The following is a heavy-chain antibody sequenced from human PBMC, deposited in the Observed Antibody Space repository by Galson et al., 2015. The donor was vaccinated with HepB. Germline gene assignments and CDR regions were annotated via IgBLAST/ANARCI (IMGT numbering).Heavy chain of an antibody. D-gene: IGHD6-19*01. V-gene: IGHV1-69*10. J-gene: IGHJ4*02. CDR2: ILPILDET. Sequence: SGGTVSNYAISWVRQAPGQGLEWMGGILPILDETTYAQKFQGRVTITADKFTTTAYMELTSLRPEDTAVYYCARGWGYNSGWYVGYFDSWGRGTLLTVSS. CDR3: ARGWGYNSGWYVGYFDS. CDR1: GGTVSNYA.